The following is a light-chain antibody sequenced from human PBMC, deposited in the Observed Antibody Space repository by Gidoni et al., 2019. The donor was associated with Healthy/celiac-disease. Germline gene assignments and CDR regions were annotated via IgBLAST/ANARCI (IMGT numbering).Light chain of an antibody. CDR1: QSVTSNY. J-gene: IGKJ4*01. V-gene: IGKV3-20*01. CDR2: GAF. Sequence: ILLTHSPGTLSLSPGERATLSCRASQSVTSNYLAWYQQKPGQAPRLLLFGAFTRATGIPDRFSGSGSGTDFTLTISRLEPEDFAVDYCQQYGSSPPVTFGGGTKVEIK. CDR3: QQYGSSPPVT.